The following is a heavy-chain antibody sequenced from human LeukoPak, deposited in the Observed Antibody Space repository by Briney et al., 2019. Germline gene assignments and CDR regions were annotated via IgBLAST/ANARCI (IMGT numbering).Heavy chain of an antibody. J-gene: IGHJ4*02. CDR1: GFTFDDYG. CDR3: ARDRRPYYYDSSAGY. D-gene: IGHD3-22*01. CDR2: INWNGGST. Sequence: GGSLRLSCAASGFTFDDYGMSWVRQAPGKGLEWVSGINWNGGSTGYADSVKGRFTISRDNAKNSLYLQMNSLRAEDTAVYYCARDRRPYYYDSSAGYWGQGTLVTVSS. V-gene: IGHV3-20*04.